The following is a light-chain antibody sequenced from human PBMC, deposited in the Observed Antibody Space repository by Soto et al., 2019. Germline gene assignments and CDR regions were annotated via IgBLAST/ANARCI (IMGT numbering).Light chain of an antibody. CDR2: EVN. V-gene: IGLV2-23*02. Sequence: QSALTQPASVSGSPGQSITISCTGTSSDVGSYDLVSWYQQHPGKAPKLMIYEVNERPSGVSNRFSGSKSGNTASLTISGLQTDDEADYYCCSFAGSGAPYVFGTGTKLTVL. CDR3: CSFAGSGAPYV. J-gene: IGLJ1*01. CDR1: SSDVGSYDL.